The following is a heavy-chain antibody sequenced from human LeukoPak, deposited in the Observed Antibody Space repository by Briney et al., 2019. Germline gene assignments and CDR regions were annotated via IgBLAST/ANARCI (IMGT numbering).Heavy chain of an antibody. CDR1: GVSISSYY. CDR2: IYTSGST. V-gene: IGHV4-4*07. D-gene: IGHD4-17*01. J-gene: IGHJ4*02. CDR3: ARDLIPYDYGDYALGY. Sequence: SETLSLTCTVSGVSISSYYWSWIRQPAGKGLEWIGRIYTSGSTNYNPSLKSRVTMSVDTSKNQFSLKLSSVTAADTAVYYCARDLIPYDYGDYALGYWGQGTLVTVSS.